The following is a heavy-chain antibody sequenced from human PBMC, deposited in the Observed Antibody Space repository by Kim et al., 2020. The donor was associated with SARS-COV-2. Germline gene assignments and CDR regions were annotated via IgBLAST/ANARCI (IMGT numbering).Heavy chain of an antibody. CDR3: ARDLNKAPFWSGYYSRYYYYYGMDV. Sequence: GGSLRLSCAASGFTFSSYSMNWVRQAPGKGLEWVSSISSSSSYIYYADSVKGRFTISRDNAKNSLYLQMNSLRAEDTAVYYCARDLNKAPFWSGYYSRYYYYYGMDVWGQGTTVTVSS. J-gene: IGHJ6*02. CDR1: GFTFSSYS. V-gene: IGHV3-21*01. D-gene: IGHD3-3*01. CDR2: ISSSSSYI.